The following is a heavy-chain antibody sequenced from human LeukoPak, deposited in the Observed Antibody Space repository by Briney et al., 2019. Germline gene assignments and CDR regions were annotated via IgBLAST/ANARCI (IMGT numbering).Heavy chain of an antibody. CDR1: SGSFSGYY. V-gene: IGHV4-34*01. D-gene: IGHD3-10*01. J-gene: IGHJ4*02. Sequence: SETLSLTCAVYSGSFSGYYWSWIRQAPGKGLEWIGEINHSGSTNYNPSLRTRVTISVDTSKNQFSLKLTSVTVADTAMYHCAARGEYSGSGTRRGQGALVTVSS. CDR2: INHSGST. CDR3: AARGEYSGSGTR.